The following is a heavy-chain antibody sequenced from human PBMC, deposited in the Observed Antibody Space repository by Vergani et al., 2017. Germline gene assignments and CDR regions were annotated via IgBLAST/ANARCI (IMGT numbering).Heavy chain of an antibody. V-gene: IGHV4-39*01. CDR3: ARLGKADWLGNYYYYYGMDV. CDR2: IYYSGST. D-gene: IGHD3-9*01. Sequence: QLQLQESGPGLVKPSETLSLTCTVSGGSISSSSYYWGWIRQPPGKGLEWIGSIYYSGSTYSNPSLKSRVTISVDTSKNQFSLKLSSVTAADTAVYYCARLGKADWLGNYYYYYGMDVWGQGTTVTVSS. CDR1: GGSISSSSYY. J-gene: IGHJ6*02.